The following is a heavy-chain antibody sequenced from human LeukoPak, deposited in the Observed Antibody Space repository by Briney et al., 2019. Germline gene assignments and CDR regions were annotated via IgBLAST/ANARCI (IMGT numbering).Heavy chain of an antibody. V-gene: IGHV3-21*01. CDR2: ISSSSSYI. J-gene: IGHJ3*02. CDR3: ARPKGFVDI. Sequence: GGSLRLSCAASGFTFTTYTMNWVRQAPGKGLEWVSSISSSSSYIYYADSVKGRFTISRDNAKNSLYLQMNSLRAEDTAVYYCARPKGFVDIRGQGTMVTVSS. CDR1: GFTFTTYT.